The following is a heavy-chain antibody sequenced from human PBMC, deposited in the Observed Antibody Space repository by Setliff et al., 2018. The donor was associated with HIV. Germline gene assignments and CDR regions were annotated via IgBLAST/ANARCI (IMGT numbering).Heavy chain of an antibody. J-gene: IGHJ4*02. CDR1: GGSITSSTYY. CDR2: IFYSGST. D-gene: IGHD5-12*01. Sequence: SETLSLTCTVSGGSITSSTYYWDWIRQPPGKGLEWIGSIFYSGSTYYNPSVKSRVTISVDTSKNQFSLKLRSVTAADTAVYYCARQPLYNDYDWRSYYFDYWGQGSLVTVSS. V-gene: IGHV4-39*01. CDR3: ARQPLYNDYDWRSYYFDY.